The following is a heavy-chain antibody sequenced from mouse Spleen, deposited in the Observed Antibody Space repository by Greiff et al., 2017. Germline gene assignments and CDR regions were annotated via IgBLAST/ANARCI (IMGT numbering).Heavy chain of an antibody. Sequence: VQLQQPGAELVRPGTSVKLSCKASGYTFTSYWMHWVKQRPGQGLEWIGVIDPSDSYTNYNQKFKGKATLTVDTSSSTAYMQLSSLTSEDSAVYYCARWGALDYWGQGTTLTVSS. CDR2: IDPSDSYT. J-gene: IGHJ2*01. CDR3: ARWGALDY. CDR1: GYTFTSYW. V-gene: IGHV1-59*01.